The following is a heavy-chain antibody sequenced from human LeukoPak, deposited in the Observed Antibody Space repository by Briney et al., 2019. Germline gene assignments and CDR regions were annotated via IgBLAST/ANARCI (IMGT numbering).Heavy chain of an antibody. D-gene: IGHD3-9*01. J-gene: IGHJ4*02. V-gene: IGHV3-49*03. CDR2: IRSKAYGGTT. CDR3: TRQILRYFDWPSPNY. Sequence: GGSLRLSCTTSGFTFGDYAMSWFRQAPGKGLEWVGFIRSKAYGGTTEYSTSVKGRFVISRDDSKGIAYLQMNSLKTEDTAVYYCTRQILRYFDWPSPNYWGQGTLVTVSS. CDR1: GFTFGDYA.